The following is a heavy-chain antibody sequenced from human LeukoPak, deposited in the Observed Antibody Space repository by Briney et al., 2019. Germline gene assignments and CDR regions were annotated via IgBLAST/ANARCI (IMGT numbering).Heavy chain of an antibody. J-gene: IGHJ2*01. CDR3: ARGGIPAAKGYFDL. Sequence: SVRVSCKVSGGTFSNYGFSWVRQAPGQGLEWMGRINPIFGTADYSEKFQGRVTVTADKSTNTVYMDLNSLRPEDTAVFFCARGGIPAAKGYFDLWGRGTLVTVSS. CDR2: INPIFGTA. CDR1: GGTFSNYG. D-gene: IGHD2-2*01. V-gene: IGHV1-69*06.